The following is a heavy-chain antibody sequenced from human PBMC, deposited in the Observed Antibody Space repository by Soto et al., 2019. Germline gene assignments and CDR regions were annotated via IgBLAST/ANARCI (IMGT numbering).Heavy chain of an antibody. Sequence: GGSLRLSCAASGITFSRYGVHWVRQAPGKGLEWVAVISYDGSNKDYADSVKGRFTISRDNSKNTLYMQMNSLRAEDTAVYYCAKERSSWFSGGARYYQGLDVWGQGTTVTVSS. V-gene: IGHV3-30*18. D-gene: IGHD6-13*01. CDR1: GITFSRYG. CDR2: ISYDGSNK. CDR3: AKERSSWFSGGARYYQGLDV. J-gene: IGHJ6*02.